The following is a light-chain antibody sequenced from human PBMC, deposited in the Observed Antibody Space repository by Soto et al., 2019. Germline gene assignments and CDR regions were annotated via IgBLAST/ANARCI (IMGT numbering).Light chain of an antibody. J-gene: IGKJ1*01. CDR1: QSVSSSY. CDR2: GAS. CDR3: QQSGT. Sequence: EIVLTQSPGTLSLSPGERATLSCRASQSVSSSYLAWYQQKPGQAPRLLIYGASTRATGIPARFSGSGSGTDFTLTISRLEPEDFAVYYCQQSGTFGQGTKVDIK. V-gene: IGKV3-20*01.